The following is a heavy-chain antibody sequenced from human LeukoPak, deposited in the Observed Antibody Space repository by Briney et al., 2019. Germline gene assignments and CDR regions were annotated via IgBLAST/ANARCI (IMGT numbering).Heavy chain of an antibody. Sequence: GGSLRLSCAASGFTLSGYGMQWARQAPGKGLEWVALISYDGSNKHYADSVKGRFTISRDNSKNTLYLQMDSLRVEDTAVYYCAKDGPGSWFGEATWGQGSLVTVSS. CDR3: AKDGPGSWFGEAT. V-gene: IGHV3-30*18. D-gene: IGHD6-13*01. CDR1: GFTLSGYG. J-gene: IGHJ5*02. CDR2: ISYDGSNK.